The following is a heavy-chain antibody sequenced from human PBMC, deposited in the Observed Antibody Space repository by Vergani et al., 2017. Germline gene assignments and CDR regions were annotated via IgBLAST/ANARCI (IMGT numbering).Heavy chain of an antibody. CDR3: ARDSYSSSWYFDL. CDR1: GFTFSSYW. CDR2: IKQDGSEK. Sequence: EVQLVESGGGLVKPGGSLRLSCAASGFTFSSYWMSWVRQAPGKGLEWVANIKQDGSEKYYVDSVKGRFTISRDNAKNSLYLQMNSLRAEDTAVYYCARDSYSSSWYFDLWGRGTLVTVSS. V-gene: IGHV3-7*03. J-gene: IGHJ2*01. D-gene: IGHD6-13*01.